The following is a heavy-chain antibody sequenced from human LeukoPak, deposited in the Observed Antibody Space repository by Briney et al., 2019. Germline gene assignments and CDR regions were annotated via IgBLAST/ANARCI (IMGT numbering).Heavy chain of an antibody. CDR3: GSSHSSSWYDW. J-gene: IGHJ4*02. Sequence: PSETLSLTCSVSGDSLSSSHTYYWGWIRQPPGEGLEWIGSSYFRGSTYSSPSLRSRVVISVDTSKNQFSLKLNSVTAADTAVYYCGSSHSSSWYDWWGQGTLVTVTS. D-gene: IGHD6-13*01. CDR1: GDSLSSSHTYY. V-gene: IGHV4-39*07. CDR2: SYFRGST.